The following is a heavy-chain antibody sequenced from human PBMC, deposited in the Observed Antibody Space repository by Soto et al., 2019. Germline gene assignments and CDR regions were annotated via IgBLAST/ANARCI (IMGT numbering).Heavy chain of an antibody. J-gene: IGHJ4*02. CDR1: GFTFSSYG. CDR3: AKDGVGATYY. CDR2: ISYDGSNK. Sequence: QVQLVESGGGVVQPGRSLRLSCAASGFTFSSYGMHWVRQAPGKGLEWVAVISYDGSNKYYADSVKGRFTISRDNSKNTLYLQMNSLRAEERAVYYCAKDGVGATYYWGQGTLVTVSS. V-gene: IGHV3-30*18. D-gene: IGHD1-26*01.